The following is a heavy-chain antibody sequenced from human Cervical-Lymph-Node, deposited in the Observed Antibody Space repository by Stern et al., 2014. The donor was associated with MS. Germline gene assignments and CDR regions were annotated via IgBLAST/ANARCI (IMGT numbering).Heavy chain of an antibody. CDR2: IWADGIKK. D-gene: IGHD1-26*01. V-gene: IGHV3-33*01. CDR1: GFIFSSHG. CDR3: TRDISYYADDH. Sequence: VQLGESGGGVVQPGRSLRLSCAASGFIFSSHGMHWVRQAPGKGLEGGAVIWADGIKKHYADSVKGRFTISRDNSKNTLYLQMNSLRAEDTAMYYCTRDISYYADDHWGQGTPVTVSS. J-gene: IGHJ5*02.